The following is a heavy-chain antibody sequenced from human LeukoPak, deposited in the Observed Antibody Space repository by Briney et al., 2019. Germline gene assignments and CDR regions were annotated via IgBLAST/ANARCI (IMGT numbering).Heavy chain of an antibody. Sequence: PGGSLRLSCAASGFTFSSYWMNWVRQAPGKGLEWVSGISPSGDITYYADSVKGRFTISRDNSKNTVYLQMNSLRAEDTAIYYCANYKGSSSSRWFDPWGQGTLVTVSS. CDR1: GFTFSSYW. J-gene: IGHJ5*02. V-gene: IGHV3-23*01. CDR2: ISPSGDIT. CDR3: ANYKGSSSSRWFDP. D-gene: IGHD6-6*01.